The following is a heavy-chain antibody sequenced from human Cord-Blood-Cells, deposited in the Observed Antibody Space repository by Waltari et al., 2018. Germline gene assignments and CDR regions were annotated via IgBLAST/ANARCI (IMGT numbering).Heavy chain of an antibody. CDR2: IYYSGST. J-gene: IGHJ2*01. V-gene: IGHV4-59*01. CDR3: ARVERGYCSGGSCYYWYFDL. CDR1: GGSISSYY. D-gene: IGHD2-15*01. Sequence: QVQLQESGPGLVQPSETLSLTCTVSGGSISSYYWSWIRQPPGKGLEWIGYIYYSGSTNYNPSLKSRVTISVDTSKNQFSLKLSSVTAADTAVYYCARVERGYCSGGSCYYWYFDLWGHGTLVTVSS.